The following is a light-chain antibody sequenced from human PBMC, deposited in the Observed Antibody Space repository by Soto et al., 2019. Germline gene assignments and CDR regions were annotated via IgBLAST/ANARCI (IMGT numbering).Light chain of an antibody. J-gene: IGKJ5*01. V-gene: IGKV3-20*01. Sequence: EIVLTQSPATLSLSPGERATLSCRATQSLNSYLAWYQQKPGQAPRLLIYGASIRATGIPDRFSGSGSETDFTLTISRLEPEDFALYYCQQYGSSAPITFGQGTRLEIK. CDR3: QQYGSSAPIT. CDR2: GAS. CDR1: QSLNSY.